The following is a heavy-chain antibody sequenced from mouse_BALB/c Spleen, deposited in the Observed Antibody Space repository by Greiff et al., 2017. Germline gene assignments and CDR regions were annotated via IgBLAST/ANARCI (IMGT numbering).Heavy chain of an antibody. J-gene: IGHJ3*01. CDR2: ISDGGSYT. V-gene: IGHV5-4*02. CDR1: GFTFSDYY. Sequence: DVKLVESGGGLVKPGGSLKLSCAASGFTFSDYYMYWVRQTPEKRLEWVATISDGGSYTYYPDSVKGRFTISRDNTKNNLYLQMSSLKSEDTAMYYCARDRGEAQAWFAYWGQGTLVTVSA. CDR3: ARDRGEAQAWFAY.